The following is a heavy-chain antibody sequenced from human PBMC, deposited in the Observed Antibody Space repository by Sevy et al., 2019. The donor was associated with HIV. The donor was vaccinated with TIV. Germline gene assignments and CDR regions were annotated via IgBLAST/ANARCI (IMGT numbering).Heavy chain of an antibody. J-gene: IGHJ6*02. D-gene: IGHD3-22*01. Sequence: GGSLRLSCAASGFTFSTYAMYWVRQAPGKGLEYVSAISGGGGNTYYGTSVKGRFTVSRDNAKNTLYLQMGSLRAEDMAVYFCARKYHDTSGYPCYSMDVWGQGTTVIVSS. V-gene: IGHV3-64*01. CDR3: ARKYHDTSGYPCYSMDV. CDR2: ISGGGGNT. CDR1: GFTFSTYA.